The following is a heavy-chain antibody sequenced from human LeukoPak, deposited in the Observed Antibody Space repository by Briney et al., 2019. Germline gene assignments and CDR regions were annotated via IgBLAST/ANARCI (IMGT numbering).Heavy chain of an antibody. CDR2: IKQDGSEK. CDR3: ARDVATISNWFDP. J-gene: IGHJ5*02. CDR1: GFTFSSYW. D-gene: IGHD5-24*01. V-gene: IGHV3-7*01. Sequence: GGSLRLSCAASGFTFSSYWMSWVRQAPGKGLEWVANIKQDGSEKYYVDSVKGRFTISRDNAKNSLYLQMNSLRAEDTAVYYCARDVATISNWFDPWGQGTLVTVSS.